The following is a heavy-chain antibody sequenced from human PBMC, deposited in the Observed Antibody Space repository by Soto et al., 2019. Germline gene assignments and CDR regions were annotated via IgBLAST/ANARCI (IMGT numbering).Heavy chain of an antibody. CDR1: GFTFSTYT. CDR2: LSNNGINT. D-gene: IGHD6-19*01. V-gene: IGHV3-30-3*01. Sequence: QVELVESGGGVVQPGRSLRLSCAASGFTFSTYTMYWVRQAPGKGLEWVAGLSNNGINTDYADSVKGRFTISRDNSMHTLHLQMNSLRAEDTAVYFCAREWSLSVAAPGYSGQGTLVTVSS. J-gene: IGHJ4*02. CDR3: AREWSLSVAAPGY.